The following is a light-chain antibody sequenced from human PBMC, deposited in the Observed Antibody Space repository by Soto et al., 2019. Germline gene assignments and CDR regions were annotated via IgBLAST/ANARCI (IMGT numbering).Light chain of an antibody. CDR2: GAS. CDR3: LQYGSSPRT. J-gene: IGKJ1*01. V-gene: IGKV3-20*01. CDR1: QSVDIN. Sequence: EIVLTQSPATLSVSPGERVTLSCRASQSVDINLAWYQQKPGQAPRLLIYGASSRATGIPDRFSGSGSGTDVTLTISRLQPEDFAVYSCLQYGSSPRTFGQGTKV.